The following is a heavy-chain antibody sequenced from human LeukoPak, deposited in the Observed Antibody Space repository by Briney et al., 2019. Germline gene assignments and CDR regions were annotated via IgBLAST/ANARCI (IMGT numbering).Heavy chain of an antibody. D-gene: IGHD1-1*01. V-gene: IGHV4-59*01. Sequence: SETMFLTCSVSGGSISTYYWSWIRQPPGKGLEWIGYIYYTGTTNYNPSLRSRVTISVDTSRNQFSLRLSSVTAADTAVYYCARDLQLTYRYYYYGMDVWGQGTTVTVS. CDR1: GGSISTYY. J-gene: IGHJ6*02. CDR3: ARDLQLTYRYYYYGMDV. CDR2: IYYTGTT.